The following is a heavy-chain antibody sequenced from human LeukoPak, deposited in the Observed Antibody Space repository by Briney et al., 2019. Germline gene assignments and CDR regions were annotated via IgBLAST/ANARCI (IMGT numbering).Heavy chain of an antibody. CDR2: INHSGST. D-gene: IGHD6-19*01. CDR3: ARAGGWYFDY. Sequence: SETLSLTCAVSGWSFSGYYWSWIRQPPGKGLEWIGEINHSGSTNYNTSLKSRVTISVDTSKNQLSLKLSSVTAADTAVYYCARAGGWYFDYWGQGTLVTVSS. V-gene: IGHV4-34*01. CDR1: GWSFSGYY. J-gene: IGHJ4*02.